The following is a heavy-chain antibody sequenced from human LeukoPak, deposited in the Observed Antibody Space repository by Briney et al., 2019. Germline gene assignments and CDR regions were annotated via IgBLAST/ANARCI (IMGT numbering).Heavy chain of an antibody. CDR3: ARSLASQPYYDFWSGYYTDYYYGMDV. CDR2: INPNSGGT. Sequence: ASVKVSCKASGYTFTGYYMHWVRQAPGQGLEWMEWINPNSGGTNYAQKFQGRVTMTRDTSISTAYMELSRLRSDDTAVYYCARSLASQPYYDFWSGYYTDYYYGMDVWGQGTTVTVSS. CDR1: GYTFTGYY. J-gene: IGHJ6*02. D-gene: IGHD3-3*01. V-gene: IGHV1-2*02.